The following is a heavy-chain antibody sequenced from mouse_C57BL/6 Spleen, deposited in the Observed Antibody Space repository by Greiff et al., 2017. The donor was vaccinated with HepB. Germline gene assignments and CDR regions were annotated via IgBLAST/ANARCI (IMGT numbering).Heavy chain of an antibody. Sequence: EVMLVESGGGLVKPGGSLKLSCAASGFTFSSYAMSWVRQTPEKRLEWVATISDGGSYTYYPDNVKGRFTISRDNAKNNLYLQMSHLKSEDTAMYYCARDFYDYDGRWYFDVWGTGTTVTVSS. CDR1: GFTFSSYA. D-gene: IGHD2-4*01. CDR3: ARDFYDYDGRWYFDV. V-gene: IGHV5-4*01. J-gene: IGHJ1*03. CDR2: ISDGGSYT.